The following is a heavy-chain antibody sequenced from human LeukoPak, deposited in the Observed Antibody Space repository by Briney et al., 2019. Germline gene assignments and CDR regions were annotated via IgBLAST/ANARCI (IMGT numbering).Heavy chain of an antibody. V-gene: IGHV4-30-4*01. CDR2: IYYSGST. CDR1: GGSISSGDYY. CDR3: ARDHYYDSSGYYWGYYYYGMDV. D-gene: IGHD3-22*01. J-gene: IGHJ6*02. Sequence: SEPLSLTCTVSGGSISSGDYYWSWIRQPPGKGLEWIGYIYYSGSTYYNPSLKSRVTISVDTSKNQFSLKLSSVTAADTAVYYCARDHYYDSSGYYWGYYYYGMDVWGQGTTVTVSS.